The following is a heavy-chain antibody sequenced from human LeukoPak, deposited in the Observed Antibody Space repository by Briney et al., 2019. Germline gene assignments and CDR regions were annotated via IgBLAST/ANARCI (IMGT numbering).Heavy chain of an antibody. CDR2: IYHSGST. J-gene: IGHJ1*01. D-gene: IGHD3-22*01. CDR3: ARLSQDSSGYYLGYFQH. Sequence: PSETLSLTCAVSGGSISSSNWWSWVRQPPGKGLEWIGEIYHSGSTNYNPSLKSRVTISVDNSKNHFSLKLISVTAADTAVYYCARLSQDSSGYYLGYFQHWGQGTLVTVSS. V-gene: IGHV4-4*02. CDR1: GGSISSSNW.